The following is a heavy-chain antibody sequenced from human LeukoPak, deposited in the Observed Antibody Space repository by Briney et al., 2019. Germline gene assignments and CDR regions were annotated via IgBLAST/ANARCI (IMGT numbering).Heavy chain of an antibody. CDR3: AKRGNPAVCHHYLDV. CDR2: NTLSGGNR. CDR1: GFTFSRYA. D-gene: IGHD2-2*01. V-gene: IGHV3-23*01. J-gene: IGHJ6*03. Sequence: LSCPGSGFTFSRYAMSWVREAPWEGAEWVSSNTLSGGNRFYADSVMGRFTISRGNSKNSLYLQMNSLSAEDTAVYYRAKRGNPAVCHHYLDVWGKGPRSVSP.